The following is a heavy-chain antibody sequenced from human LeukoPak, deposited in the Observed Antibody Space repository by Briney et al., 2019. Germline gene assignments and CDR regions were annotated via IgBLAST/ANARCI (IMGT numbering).Heavy chain of an antibody. D-gene: IGHD3-10*01. V-gene: IGHV3-21*04. CDR2: ISTSSSYI. CDR1: GFTFSSYS. CDR3: AKDYYGSGSYYLLGY. J-gene: IGHJ4*02. Sequence: PGGSLRLSCAASGFTFSSYSMNWVRQAPGKGLEWVASISTSSSYIYYAESMKGRFTISRDNAKNSLYLQMNSLRAEDTAVYYCAKDYYGSGSYYLLGYWGQGTLVTVSS.